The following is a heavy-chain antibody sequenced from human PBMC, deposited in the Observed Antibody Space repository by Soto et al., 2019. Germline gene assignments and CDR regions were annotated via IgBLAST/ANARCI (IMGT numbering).Heavy chain of an antibody. D-gene: IGHD2-21*02. CDR3: ARAGAEVTSHFDY. CDR1: GYTFNIFD. J-gene: IGHJ4*02. CDR2: ISARNGNT. V-gene: IGHV1-18*01. Sequence: QVQLVQSGDEVKEPGASVKVPCKASGYTFNIFDISWVRQAPGQGLEWMGWISARNGNTDYAQKVQGRVTMTIDSSTSTAYMELRSLRSDDTSIYYCARAGAEVTSHFDYWGQGTLVTVSS.